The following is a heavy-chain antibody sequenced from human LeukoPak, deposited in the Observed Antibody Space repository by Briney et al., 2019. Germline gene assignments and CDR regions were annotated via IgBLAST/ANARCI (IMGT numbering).Heavy chain of an antibody. Sequence: SETLSLTCTVSGGSISSYYWSWIRQPPGKGLEWVGYIYYSGSTNYNPSLKSRVNISLDTSQNQFSLKVTSVTAADTAVYYCATNALLVPSTFDSWGRGTLVIVSS. J-gene: IGHJ4*02. CDR1: GGSISSYY. CDR2: IYYSGST. V-gene: IGHV4-59*12. D-gene: IGHD6-6*01. CDR3: ATNALLVPSTFDS.